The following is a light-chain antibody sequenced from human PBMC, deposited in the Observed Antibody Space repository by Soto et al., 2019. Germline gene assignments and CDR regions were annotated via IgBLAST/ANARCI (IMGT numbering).Light chain of an antibody. Sequence: CRASQALNTRLAWYQHKPGQAPRLLIYLTSSKATGIPDRFSGSGSGTDFTLTISRLEPEDFAVYFCQQCGSSPLTFGGGTKVDIK. CDR3: QQCGSSPLT. CDR2: LTS. J-gene: IGKJ4*01. CDR1: QALNTR. V-gene: IGKV3-20*01.